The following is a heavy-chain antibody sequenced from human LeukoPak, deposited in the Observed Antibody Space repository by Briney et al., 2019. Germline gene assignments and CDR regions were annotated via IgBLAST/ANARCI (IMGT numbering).Heavy chain of an antibody. D-gene: IGHD5-18*01. CDR3: ARGPAISLDTGYFDY. CDR2: IYYSGST. J-gene: IGHJ4*02. CDR1: GGSISSYY. Sequence: PSETRSLTYTVSGGSISSYYWSWIRQPAGKGLEWIGRIYYSGSTNYNPSLKSRVTISVDTSKNQFSLKLSSVTAADTAVYYCARGPAISLDTGYFDYWGQGTLVTVSS. V-gene: IGHV4-4*07.